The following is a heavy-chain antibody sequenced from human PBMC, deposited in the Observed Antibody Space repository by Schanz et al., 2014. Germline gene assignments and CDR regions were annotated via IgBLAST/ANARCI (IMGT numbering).Heavy chain of an antibody. V-gene: IGHV1-46*01. CDR2: INPSGGST. CDR3: ARDQSPYTNSSDVRYFDY. CDR1: GYNITSND. D-gene: IGHD6-6*01. Sequence: QVHLVQSGAEVKKPGASVKVSCKASGYNITSNDVTWVRQATGQGLEWMGMINPSGGSTTYAQKFQGRVTMTRDTSTSTVYMDLRSLRSDDTAVYYCARDQSPYTNSSDVRYFDYWGQGSLVTVSS. J-gene: IGHJ4*02.